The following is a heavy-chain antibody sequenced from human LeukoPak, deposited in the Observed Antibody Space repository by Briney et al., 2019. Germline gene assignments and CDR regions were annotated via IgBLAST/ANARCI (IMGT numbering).Heavy chain of an antibody. D-gene: IGHD5-24*01. CDR2: ISAYNGNT. V-gene: IGHV1-18*01. CDR3: ARDLGDGYNY. CDR1: GCTFTSYG. J-gene: IGHJ4*02. Sequence: ASVKVSCKASGCTFTSYGISWVRQAPGQGLEWMGWISAYNGNTHYAQKLQGRVTMTTDTSTSTVYMELRRLRSDDTAVYYCARDLGDGYNYWGQGTLVTVSS.